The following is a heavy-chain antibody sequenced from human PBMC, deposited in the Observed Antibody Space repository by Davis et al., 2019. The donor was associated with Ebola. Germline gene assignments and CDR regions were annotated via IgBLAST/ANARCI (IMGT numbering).Heavy chain of an antibody. J-gene: IGHJ3*02. CDR1: GYRFTSYY. CDR3: AREGGSYYDSSGYVFDI. V-gene: IGHV1-46*01. Sequence: ASVKVSCKASGYRFTSYYMHWVRQAPGQGLEWMGIIKPITGGTSYAQNFQVRVNMTRDTSTSTVYMELSSLRSEDTAVYYCAREGGSYYDSSGYVFDIWGQGTMVKVSS. D-gene: IGHD3-22*01. CDR2: IKPITGGT.